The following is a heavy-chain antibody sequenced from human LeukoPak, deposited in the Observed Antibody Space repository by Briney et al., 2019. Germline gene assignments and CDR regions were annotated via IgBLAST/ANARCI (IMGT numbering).Heavy chain of an antibody. J-gene: IGHJ6*03. CDR1: GYTFTSYG. V-gene: IGHV1-18*01. D-gene: IGHD6-6*01. Sequence: EASAKVSCKASGYTFTSYGISWVRQAPGQGLEWMGWISAYNGNTNYTQKLQGRVTMTTDTSTSTAYMELRSLRSDDTAVYYCARIEKGYSSSSDSPYYYYMDVWGKGTTVTVSS. CDR3: ARIEKGYSSSSDSPYYYYMDV. CDR2: ISAYNGNT.